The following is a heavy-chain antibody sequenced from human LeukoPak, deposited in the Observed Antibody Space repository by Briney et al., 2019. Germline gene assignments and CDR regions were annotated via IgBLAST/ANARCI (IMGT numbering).Heavy chain of an antibody. D-gene: IGHD2-15*01. J-gene: IGHJ5*02. CDR1: GGSISSYY. CDR3: ARESPGWNNWFDP. Sequence: SETLSLTCTVSGGSISSYYWSWIRQPPGKGLEWIGYIYYSGSPSYNPSLKSRVTISVDTSKNQFSLKLSSVTAADTAVYYCARESPGWNNWFDPWGQGTLVTVSS. CDR2: IYYSGSP. V-gene: IGHV4-59*01.